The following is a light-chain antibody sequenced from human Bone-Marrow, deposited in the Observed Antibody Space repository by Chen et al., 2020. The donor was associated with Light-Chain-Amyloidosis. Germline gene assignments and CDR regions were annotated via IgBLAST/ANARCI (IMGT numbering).Light chain of an antibody. Sequence: SYELTQPPSVSVSPGQTASITCSGDKLGDKYACWYQQKPGQSPVLVIYQDYKRPSGSPERFSGCNSGNTATLTISGTQAMDEADYYCQAWDSSTWVFGGGTKLTVL. V-gene: IGLV3-1*01. CDR3: QAWDSSTWV. J-gene: IGLJ3*02. CDR2: QDY. CDR1: KLGDKY.